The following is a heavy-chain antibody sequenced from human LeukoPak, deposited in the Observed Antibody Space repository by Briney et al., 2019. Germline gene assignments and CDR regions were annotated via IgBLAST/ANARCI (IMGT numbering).Heavy chain of an antibody. CDR1: GSTFSSYG. J-gene: IGHJ3*02. CDR2: IWYDGSNK. V-gene: IGHV3-33*06. Sequence: PGGSLRLSCAASGSTFSSYGMHWVRQAPGKGLEWVAVIWYDGSNKYYADSVKGRFTISRDNSKNTLYLQMNSLRAEDTAVYYCAKGRTIYQWLLDAFDIWGQGTMVTVSS. CDR3: AKGRTIYQWLLDAFDI. D-gene: IGHD6-19*01.